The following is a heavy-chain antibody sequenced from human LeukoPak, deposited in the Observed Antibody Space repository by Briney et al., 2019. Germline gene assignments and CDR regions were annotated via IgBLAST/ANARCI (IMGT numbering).Heavy chain of an antibody. CDR3: ARGKLGYYYYHMDA. V-gene: IGHV1-46*01. Sequence: GASVKVSCKASGYTFTSYYIHWVRQAPGQGLEWMGIINPSGGSTNYAQKFQGRVTITTDESTSTAFMDLSSLRSEDTAVYYCARGKLGYYYYHMDAWGKGTTVTVSS. CDR1: GYTFTSYY. CDR2: INPSGGST. J-gene: IGHJ6*03. D-gene: IGHD3-3*02.